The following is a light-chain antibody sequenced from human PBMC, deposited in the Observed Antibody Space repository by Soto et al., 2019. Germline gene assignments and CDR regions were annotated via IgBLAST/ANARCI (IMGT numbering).Light chain of an antibody. V-gene: IGKV3-20*01. Sequence: IVLTQTPGTLAFSPGERSTLACRASRAGSSSYLAWYQQKPGQAPRLLIYGASNRATGIPDRFGGSGSGADFTLTISRLEPEDFAVYYCQQYGSSPRTFGQGTKV. CDR2: GAS. CDR3: QQYGSSPRT. J-gene: IGKJ1*01. CDR1: RAGSSSY.